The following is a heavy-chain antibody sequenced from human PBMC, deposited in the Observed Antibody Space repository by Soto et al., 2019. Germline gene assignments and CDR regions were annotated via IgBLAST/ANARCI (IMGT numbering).Heavy chain of an antibody. V-gene: IGHV4-30-4*01. CDR2: IYCSGST. D-gene: IGHD3-10*01. Sequence: PSETLSLTCTVSGGSISSGDYYWSWIRQPPGKGLEWIGYIYCSGSTYYNPSLKSRVTISVDTSKNQFSLKLSSVTAADTAVYYCARDFWFEESHHFDYWGQGTLVTVSS. CDR3: ARDFWFEESHHFDY. CDR1: GGSISSGDYY. J-gene: IGHJ4*02.